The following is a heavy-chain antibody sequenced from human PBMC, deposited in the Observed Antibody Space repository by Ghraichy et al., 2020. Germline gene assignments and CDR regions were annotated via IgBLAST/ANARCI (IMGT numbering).Heavy chain of an antibody. D-gene: IGHD2-21*02. CDR1: GGSISSSSYY. CDR3: ARLASTVTAKDY. Sequence: ESLNISCTVSGGSISSSSYYWGWIRQPPGKGLEWIGSMYYSGTTYYNPSLKSRVTISVDTSKNQFSLKLSSVTAADTAVYYCARLASTVTAKDYWGQGTLVTVSP. J-gene: IGHJ4*02. CDR2: MYYSGTT. V-gene: IGHV4-39*01.